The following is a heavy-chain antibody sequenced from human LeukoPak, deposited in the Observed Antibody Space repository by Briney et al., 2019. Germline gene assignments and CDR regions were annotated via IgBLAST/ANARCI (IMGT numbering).Heavy chain of an antibody. CDR2: ISYDGSNK. Sequence: GGSLRLSCAASGFTFSSYAMHWVRQAPGKGLEWVAVISYDGSNKYYADSVKGRFTISRDNAKNSLYLQMNNLRAEDTALYYCARGPNGAFDIWGQGTMVTVSS. V-gene: IGHV3-30*04. D-gene: IGHD4/OR15-4a*01. J-gene: IGHJ3*02. CDR1: GFTFSSYA. CDR3: ARGPNGAFDI.